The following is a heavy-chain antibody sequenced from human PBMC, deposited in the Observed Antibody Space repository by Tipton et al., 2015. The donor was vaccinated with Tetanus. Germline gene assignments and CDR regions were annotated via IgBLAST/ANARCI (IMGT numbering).Heavy chain of an antibody. Sequence: SLRLSCAASGFTVSSNYMSWVRQAPGKGLEWVSVIYSCGSTYYADSVKGRFTISRGNSKNTLYLQMNSLRAEDTAVYYCARGWHSDPEGYCSGGTPLDYWGQGTLVTVSS. D-gene: IGHD2-15*01. J-gene: IGHJ4*02. CDR3: ARGWHSDPEGYCSGGTPLDY. V-gene: IGHV3-66*03. CDR2: IYSCGST. CDR1: GFTVSSNY.